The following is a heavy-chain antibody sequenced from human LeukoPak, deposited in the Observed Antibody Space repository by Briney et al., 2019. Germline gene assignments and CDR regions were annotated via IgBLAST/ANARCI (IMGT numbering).Heavy chain of an antibody. D-gene: IGHD6-13*01. Sequence: ASVKVSCKASGYTFTSYAMHWVRQAPGQRLEWMGWINAGNGNTKYSRKFQGRVTITRDTSASTAYMELSSLRSEDTAVYYCARRIAAAGDNWFDPWGQGTLVTVSS. V-gene: IGHV1-3*01. CDR3: ARRIAAAGDNWFDP. J-gene: IGHJ5*02. CDR1: GYTFTSYA. CDR2: INAGNGNT.